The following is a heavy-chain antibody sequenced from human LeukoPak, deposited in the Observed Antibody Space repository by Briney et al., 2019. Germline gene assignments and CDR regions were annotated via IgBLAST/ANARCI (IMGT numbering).Heavy chain of an antibody. D-gene: IGHD3-22*01. CDR1: GYIFTYYY. J-gene: IGHJ3*02. CDR2: INPNSGGT. V-gene: IGHV1/OR15-1*04. Sequence: GASVKVSCKASGYIFTYYYMHWVRQAPGQELGWMGRINPNSGGTNYAEKFQDRVTMSTDTSTNTGYMEMRSLKSGDTAVYFCARARDSGGYASDIWGQGTMVTVSS. CDR3: ARARDSGGYASDI.